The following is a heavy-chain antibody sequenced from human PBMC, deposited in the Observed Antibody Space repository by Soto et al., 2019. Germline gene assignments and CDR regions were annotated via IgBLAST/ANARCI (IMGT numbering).Heavy chain of an antibody. V-gene: IGHV3-30-3*01. J-gene: IGHJ4*02. D-gene: IGHD2-2*01. Sequence: GGSLRLSCAAAGFTFSSYAMHWVRQAPGKGLEWVAVISYDGSNKYYADSVKGRFTISRDNSKNTLYLQMNSLRAEDTAVYYCARDHQDIVVVPAAHPPGYWGQGTLVTVSS. CDR1: GFTFSSYA. CDR3: ARDHQDIVVVPAAHPPGY. CDR2: ISYDGSNK.